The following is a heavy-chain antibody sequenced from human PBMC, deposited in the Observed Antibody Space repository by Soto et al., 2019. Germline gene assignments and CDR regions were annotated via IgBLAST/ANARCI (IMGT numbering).Heavy chain of an antibody. CDR2: FYNGGVA. V-gene: IGHV3-66*01. D-gene: IGHD6-19*01. J-gene: IGHJ4*02. Sequence: EVQLVESGGGLVQPGGSLRLSCAASGFTVSSYSMTWVRQAPGKGLEWVSIFYNGGVAHYADSVKGRFTISRDNSKSTLYRQVNSLSAEDTAVYYCARGFSSAYGPFFDYWGQGALVTVSS. CDR1: GFTVSSYS. CDR3: ARGFSSAYGPFFDY.